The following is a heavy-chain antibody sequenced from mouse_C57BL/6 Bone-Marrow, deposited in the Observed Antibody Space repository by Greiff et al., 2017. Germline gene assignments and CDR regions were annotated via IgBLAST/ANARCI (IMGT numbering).Heavy chain of an antibody. CDR2: IDPSDSYT. Sequence: QVQLQQPGAELVKPGASVKLSCKASGYTFTSYWMQWVKQRPGQGLEWIGEIDPSDSYTNYNQKFKGKATLTVDTSSSTAYMQLSSLTSEDSAVYYCAREEVITTVVAPWSFDVWGTGTTVTVSS. V-gene: IGHV1-50*01. J-gene: IGHJ1*03. CDR3: AREEVITTVVAPWSFDV. CDR1: GYTFTSYW. D-gene: IGHD1-1*01.